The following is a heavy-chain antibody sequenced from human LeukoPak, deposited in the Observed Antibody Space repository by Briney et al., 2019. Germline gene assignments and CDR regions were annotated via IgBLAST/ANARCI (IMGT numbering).Heavy chain of an antibody. CDR3: ARGKTIGFDSYGQLEF. Sequence: SETLSLTCAVSGASITSGAYYWTWIRQPPGKALEWIGHIFYNGATYYKPSLKSRVTLSVDRCERRCSLKLKSLTAADTAVYFCARGKTIGFDSYGQLEFWGEGKQVTVSA. CDR2: IFYNGAT. V-gene: IGHV4-31*11. CDR1: GASITSGAYY. D-gene: IGHD3-16*01. J-gene: IGHJ4*02.